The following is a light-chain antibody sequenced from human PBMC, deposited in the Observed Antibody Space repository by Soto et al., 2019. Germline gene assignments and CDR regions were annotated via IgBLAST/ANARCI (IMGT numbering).Light chain of an antibody. Sequence: EMVLPQSPGTLSLSPGERATLSCRASPSVSSSYLAWYQQKPGQAPRLLIYGASSRATGIPDRFSGRGSGTVCTLTISRLEPEDFAVYYCQQYGSSSWTFGQGTKVEIK. J-gene: IGKJ1*01. CDR2: GAS. CDR1: PSVSSSY. CDR3: QQYGSSSWT. V-gene: IGKV3-20*01.